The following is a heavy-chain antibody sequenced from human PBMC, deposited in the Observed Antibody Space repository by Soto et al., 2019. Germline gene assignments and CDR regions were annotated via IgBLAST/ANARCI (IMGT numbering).Heavy chain of an antibody. CDR2: ISSSSSTI. CDR3: AIYYDSRNYGMDV. D-gene: IGHD3-22*01. Sequence: PXGSLRLSCAASGFTFSSYSMNWVRQAPGKGLEWVSYISSSSSTIYYADSVKGRFTISRDNAKNSLYLQMNSLRDEDTAVYYCAIYYDSRNYGMDVWGQGTTVTVSS. V-gene: IGHV3-48*02. CDR1: GFTFSSYS. J-gene: IGHJ6*02.